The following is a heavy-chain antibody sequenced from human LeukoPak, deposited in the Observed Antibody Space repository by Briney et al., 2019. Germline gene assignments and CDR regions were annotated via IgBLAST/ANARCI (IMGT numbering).Heavy chain of an antibody. J-gene: IGHJ5*02. CDR3: ARDESGSYFFFWFAP. D-gene: IGHD1-26*01. CDR2: INPNSGGT. CDR1: GYTFTGYD. V-gene: IGHV1-2*02. Sequence: ASVKVSCKASGYTFTGYDMHWVRQAPGQGLEWMGWINPNSGGTSYAKKFKGRVTMTTDTSINTAYMELSRLRSDDTAVYYCARDESGSYFFFWFAPGGEGSLVTASS.